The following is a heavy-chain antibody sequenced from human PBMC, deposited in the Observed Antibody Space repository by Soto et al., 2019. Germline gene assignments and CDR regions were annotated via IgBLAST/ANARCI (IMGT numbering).Heavy chain of an antibody. J-gene: IGHJ6*02. Sequence: QVQLQQWGAGLLKPSETLSLTCAVYGGSFSGYYWSWIRQPPGKGLEWIGEINHSGSTNYNPSLKSRVTISVDTSKNQFSLKRSSVTAADTAVYYCARVMRQQLFSYYYGMDVWGQGTTVTVSS. CDR3: ARVMRQQLFSYYYGMDV. CDR2: INHSGST. V-gene: IGHV4-34*01. D-gene: IGHD6-13*01. CDR1: GGSFSGYY.